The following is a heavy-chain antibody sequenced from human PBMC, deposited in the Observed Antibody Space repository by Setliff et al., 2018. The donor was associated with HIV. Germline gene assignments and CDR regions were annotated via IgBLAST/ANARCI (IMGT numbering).Heavy chain of an antibody. D-gene: IGHD3-10*01. CDR1: EYTFTGYF. CDR3: ARVSSFNKIIREAFDI. V-gene: IGHV1-2*06. CDR2: INPNRGDT. Sequence: GPSVKVSCKASEYTFTGYFIHWVRQAPGQGLEWMGQINPNRGDTKSHHKFADRLIMSRDTSLTTVYMELTSLRSDDTAVYYCARVSSFNKIIREAFDIWGQGTLVTVSS. J-gene: IGHJ3*02.